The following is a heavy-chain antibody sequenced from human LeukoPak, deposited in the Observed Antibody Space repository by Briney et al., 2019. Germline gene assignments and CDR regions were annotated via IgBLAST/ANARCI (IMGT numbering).Heavy chain of an antibody. Sequence: SETLSLTCTVSGGSISSGDYYWSWIRQPPGKGLEWIGYIYYSGSTYYNPSLKSRVTISVDTSKNQFSLKLSSVTAADTAVYYCAIAPYYYDSSGYYINAFDIWGQGTMVTVSS. V-gene: IGHV4-30-4*01. D-gene: IGHD3-22*01. J-gene: IGHJ3*02. CDR1: GGSISSGDYY. CDR3: AIAPYYYDSSGYYINAFDI. CDR2: IYYSGST.